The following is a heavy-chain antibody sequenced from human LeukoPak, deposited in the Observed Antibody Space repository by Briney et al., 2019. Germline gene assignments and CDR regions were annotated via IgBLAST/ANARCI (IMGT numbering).Heavy chain of an antibody. Sequence: GGSLRLSCAASGFTFSSYGMHWVRQAPGKGLEWVAVISYDGSNKYYADSVKGRFTISRDNSKNTLYLQMNSLRAEDTAVYYCAKAHCSSTSCDPIYSYYYGMDVWGQGTTVTVSS. V-gene: IGHV3-30*18. D-gene: IGHD2-2*01. CDR2: ISYDGSNK. J-gene: IGHJ6*02. CDR3: AKAHCSSTSCDPIYSYYYGMDV. CDR1: GFTFSSYG.